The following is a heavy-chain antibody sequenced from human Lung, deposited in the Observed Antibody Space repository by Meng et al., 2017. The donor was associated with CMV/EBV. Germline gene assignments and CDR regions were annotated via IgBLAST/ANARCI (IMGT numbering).Heavy chain of an antibody. V-gene: IGHV1-69*10. Sequence: SXXVSXKASGGTXSSYAISWVRQAPGQGREWMGGIIPILGIANYAQKFQGRVTITADKSTSTAYMELSSLRSEDTAVYYCARERADYYDSSGYYYVPYYYYYGMDVRXQGTXVTVSS. CDR1: GGTXSSYA. CDR2: IIPILGIA. D-gene: IGHD3-22*01. CDR3: ARERADYYDSSGYYYVPYYYYYGMDV. J-gene: IGHJ6*02.